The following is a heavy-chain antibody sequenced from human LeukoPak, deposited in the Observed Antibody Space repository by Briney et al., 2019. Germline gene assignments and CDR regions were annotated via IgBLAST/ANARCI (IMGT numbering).Heavy chain of an antibody. CDR1: GFTFSNHV. V-gene: IGHV3-23*01. J-gene: IGHJ4*02. D-gene: IGHD7-27*01. Sequence: GGSLRLSCAASGFTFSNHVMNWVRQAPGKGLEWVSSITDSGGTTYLADSVKGRFTISRDNSKNALYLQMNSLRAGDTAVYYCVRRGDNWGFFDYWGQGTLVTVSS. CDR3: VRRGDNWGFFDY. CDR2: ITDSGGTT.